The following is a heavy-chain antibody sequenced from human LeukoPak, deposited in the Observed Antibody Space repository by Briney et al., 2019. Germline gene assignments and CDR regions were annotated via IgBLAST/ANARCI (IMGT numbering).Heavy chain of an antibody. CDR1: GFTFSSNW. Sequence: GRSLRLSCAVSGFTFSSNWMHWVRPGPGKGRVWVSCINRDGSSTRYAGSGKGRLTISRDNAKNTLYLQMNSLRAEDTAVYYCARVLVAGTGWFDYWGQGTLVSVSS. V-gene: IGHV3-74*01. CDR3: ARVLVAGTGWFDY. CDR2: INRDGSST. J-gene: IGHJ4*02. D-gene: IGHD1-7*01.